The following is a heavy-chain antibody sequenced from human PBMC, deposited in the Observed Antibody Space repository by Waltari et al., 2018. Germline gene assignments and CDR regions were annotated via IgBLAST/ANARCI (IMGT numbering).Heavy chain of an antibody. D-gene: IGHD1-26*01. Sequence: QVQLVQSGAEVKKPGASVKVSCKASGYTFTGYYMHWVRQAPGQGLEWMGRINPNSGGTNDAQKFQGRVTMTRDTSISTAYMELSSVTAADTAVYYCASEIVGATISWFDPWGQGTLVTVSS. V-gene: IGHV1-2*06. CDR1: GYTFTGYY. CDR2: INPNSGGT. J-gene: IGHJ5*02. CDR3: ASEIVGATISWFDP.